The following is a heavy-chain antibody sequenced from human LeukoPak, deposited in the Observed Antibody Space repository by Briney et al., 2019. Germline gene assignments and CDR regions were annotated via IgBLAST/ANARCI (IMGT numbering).Heavy chain of an antibody. Sequence: GGSLRLSCAASGFTFSSYAMNWVRQAPGKGLKWVSGFRGSGVATFYADSVKGRFTISRDNAKNTVFLQMSSLRAEDTALYYCARKSASGNYPLDYWGRGTLVTVSS. CDR3: ARKSASGNYPLDY. D-gene: IGHD3-10*01. J-gene: IGHJ4*02. V-gene: IGHV3-23*01. CDR1: GFTFSSYA. CDR2: FRGSGVAT.